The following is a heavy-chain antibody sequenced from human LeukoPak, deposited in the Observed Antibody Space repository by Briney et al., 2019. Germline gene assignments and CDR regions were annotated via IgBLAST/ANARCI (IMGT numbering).Heavy chain of an antibody. Sequence: SETLSLTCTVSGGSLSSYYFSWIRQSPGKGLEWIAYINYSGSASYNPSLKSRVTMSVETSKQFSLSLSSVTAADTAVYYCARHNYDDYVFDIWGQGTKVTVSS. CDR2: INYSGSA. CDR1: GGSLSSYY. D-gene: IGHD4-17*01. V-gene: IGHV4-59*08. CDR3: ARHNYDDYVFDI. J-gene: IGHJ3*02.